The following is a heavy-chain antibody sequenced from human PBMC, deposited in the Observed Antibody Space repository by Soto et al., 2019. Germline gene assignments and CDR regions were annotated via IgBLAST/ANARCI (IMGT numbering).Heavy chain of an antibody. Sequence: QVQLVQSGSEVKKPGSSVRVSCKASGGTFSRYAISWVRQAPGQGLEWMGGIIPIFGTANYAQKFQGRVTITADESTSTAYMELSSLRFEDTAVYYCARAIVGPTTTGWLDPWGQGTLVTVSS. V-gene: IGHV1-69*01. J-gene: IGHJ5*02. CDR1: GGTFSRYA. D-gene: IGHD1-26*01. CDR3: ARAIVGPTTTGWLDP. CDR2: IIPIFGTA.